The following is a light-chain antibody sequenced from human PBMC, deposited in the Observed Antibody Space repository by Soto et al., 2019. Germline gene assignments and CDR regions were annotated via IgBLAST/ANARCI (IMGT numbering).Light chain of an antibody. CDR1: SSDVGGYNY. V-gene: IGLV2-14*01. CDR3: SSYTSTYV. Sequence: QLVLTQPASVSGSPGQSITISCTGTSSDVGGYNYVSWYQQHPGKAPKLMIYEVSNRPSGVSNRFSGFKSGNTASLTISGLQAEDEADYYCSSYTSTYVFGTGTKLTVL. CDR2: EVS. J-gene: IGLJ1*01.